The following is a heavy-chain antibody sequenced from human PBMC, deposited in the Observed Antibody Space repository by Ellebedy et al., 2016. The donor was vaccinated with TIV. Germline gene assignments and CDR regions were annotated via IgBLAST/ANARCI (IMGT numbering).Heavy chain of an antibody. Sequence: PGGSLRLSCAASGFTFNFYAMHWVRQAPGKGLEWVAFIWYDGSHTYHADSVKGRFTISRDNSDNTLFLQMNNLRVEDKAVYYCAKDGNGEGWLDPWGQGTLVTVSS. D-gene: IGHD3-10*01. CDR1: GFTFNFYA. V-gene: IGHV3-30*02. J-gene: IGHJ5*02. CDR3: AKDGNGEGWLDP. CDR2: IWYDGSHT.